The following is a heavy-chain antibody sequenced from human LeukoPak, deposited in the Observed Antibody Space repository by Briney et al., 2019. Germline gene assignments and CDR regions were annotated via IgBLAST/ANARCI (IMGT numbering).Heavy chain of an antibody. J-gene: IGHJ4*02. V-gene: IGHV3-49*04. CDR2: IACKAYGGTP. CDR1: GFTFGDYA. CDR3: TRAYGPHAHSNIRWYYF. Sequence: GGALRLSCTGSGFTFGDYAVGWVRQAPGKGLEWIVFIACKAYGGTPKYGACVRGRFTISRDDSKSVAYLPMNSPETDDPATYHCTRAYGPHAHSNIRWYYFWRPGTPVTVSP. D-gene: IGHD2-15*01.